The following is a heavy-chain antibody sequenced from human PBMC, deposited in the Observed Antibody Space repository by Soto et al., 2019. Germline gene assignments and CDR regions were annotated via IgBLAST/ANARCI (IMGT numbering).Heavy chain of an antibody. D-gene: IGHD3-22*01. Sequence: QVQLVQSGAEVKKPGASVKVSCKASGYTFTSYGISWVRQAPGQGLEWVGWISAYNGNTSYAQKLQGRITMTTDTSTSTAYMELRSLRSDDTAVYYCARNLMIVVVTDLRYYYYGMDVWGQGTTVPVSS. CDR2: ISAYNGNT. CDR1: GYTFTSYG. J-gene: IGHJ6*02. CDR3: ARNLMIVVVTDLRYYYYGMDV. V-gene: IGHV1-18*01.